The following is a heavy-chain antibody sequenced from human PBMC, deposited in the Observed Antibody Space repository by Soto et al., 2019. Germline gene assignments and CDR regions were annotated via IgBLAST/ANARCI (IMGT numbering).Heavy chain of an antibody. D-gene: IGHD5-12*01. V-gene: IGHV3-33*01. Sequence: QVQLVESGGGVVQPGRSLRLSCEASGFPFSNYGMHWVRQAPGKGLEWVAVIWNEGTSRYYADSVKGRFTISRDNSKNTLFLQMNNLRAEDTAVYYCARPDIVAAIGGALDCWGQGTLVTVSS. CDR3: ARPDIVAAIGGALDC. CDR2: IWNEGTSR. J-gene: IGHJ4*02. CDR1: GFPFSNYG.